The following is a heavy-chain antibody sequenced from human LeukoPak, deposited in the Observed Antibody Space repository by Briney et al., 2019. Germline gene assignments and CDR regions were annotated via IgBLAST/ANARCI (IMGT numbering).Heavy chain of an antibody. D-gene: IGHD3-10*01. Sequence: GGSLRLSCAASGFTFSSYWMSWVRQAPGKGLEWVANIKQDGSEKYYVDSVKGRFTISRDNAKNSLDLQMHSLRAEDTAVYYCARVALVGRAVDIWGQGTMVTVSS. J-gene: IGHJ3*02. CDR3: ARVALVGRAVDI. CDR2: IKQDGSEK. CDR1: GFTFSSYW. V-gene: IGHV3-7*01.